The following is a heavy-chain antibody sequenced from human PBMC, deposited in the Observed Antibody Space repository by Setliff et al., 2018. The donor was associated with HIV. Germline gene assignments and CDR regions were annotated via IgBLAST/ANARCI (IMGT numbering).Heavy chain of an antibody. J-gene: IGHJ6*03. D-gene: IGHD6-13*01. Sequence: PSETLSLTCSVSGGSITSHYWSWIRQPPGKGLEWIGYICYSGDTTYNPSLKSRVTLSIHTSKIQFSLRLTSVTAADTAVYYCARLRQQPYYYMDVWGKGTTVTVSS. V-gene: IGHV4-59*11. CDR1: GGSITSHY. CDR3: ARLRQQPYYYMDV. CDR2: ICYSGDT.